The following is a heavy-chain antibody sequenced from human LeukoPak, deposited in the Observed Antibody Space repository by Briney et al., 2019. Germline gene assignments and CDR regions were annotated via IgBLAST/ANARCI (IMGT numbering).Heavy chain of an antibody. CDR3: ARTFLSGDGYKVGYFDY. CDR1: GFTVSTNY. D-gene: IGHD5-24*01. Sequence: GGSLRLSCAASGFTVSTNYMSWVRQAPGKGLEWVSLLYSGGSTYYAGSVKGRLTISRDNSKNTLYLQMNSLTAEDTAVYYWARTFLSGDGYKVGYFDYWGQGTLVTVSS. CDR2: LYSGGST. V-gene: IGHV3-53*01. J-gene: IGHJ4*02.